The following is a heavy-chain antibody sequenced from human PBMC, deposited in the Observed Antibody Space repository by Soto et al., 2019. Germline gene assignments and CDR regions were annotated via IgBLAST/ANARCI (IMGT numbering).Heavy chain of an antibody. CDR2: TYYRSKWYN. CDR1: GDSVSSNSAA. V-gene: IGHV6-1*01. CDR3: ARLLWGVYCSSTSCKYYYYYMDV. J-gene: IGHJ6*03. Sequence: SQTLSLTCAISGDSVSSNSAAWNWIRQSPSRGLEWLGRTYYRSKWYNDYAVSVKSRITINPDTSKNQFSLQLNSVTPEDTAVYYCARLLWGVYCSSTSCKYYYYYMDVWGKGTTVT. D-gene: IGHD2-2*01.